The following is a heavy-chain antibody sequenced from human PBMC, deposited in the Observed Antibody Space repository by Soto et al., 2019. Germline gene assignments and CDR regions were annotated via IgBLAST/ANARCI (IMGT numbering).Heavy chain of an antibody. Sequence: SETLSLTCAVYGGSFSGYYWSWIRQPPGKGLEWIGEINHSGSTNYNPSLKSRVTISVDTSKNQFSLKLSSVTAADTAVYYCARGTKKGSSSSVYYYYYGMDVWGQGTTVTVSS. CDR1: GGSFSGYY. J-gene: IGHJ6*02. CDR3: ARGTKKGSSSSVYYYYYGMDV. D-gene: IGHD6-6*01. V-gene: IGHV4-34*01. CDR2: INHSGST.